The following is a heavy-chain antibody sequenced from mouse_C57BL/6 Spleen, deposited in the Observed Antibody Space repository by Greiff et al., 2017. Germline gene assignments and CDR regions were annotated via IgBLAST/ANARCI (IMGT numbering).Heavy chain of an antibody. V-gene: IGHV1-80*01. J-gene: IGHJ3*01. D-gene: IGHD1-1*01. Sequence: QVQLQQSGAELVKPGASVKISCKASGYAFSSYWMNWVKQRPGKGLEWIGQIYPGDGDTNYNGKFKGKATLTADKSSSTAYMQLSSLTSEDSAVYFCAREGLITTVVPFAYWGQGTLVTVSA. CDR3: AREGLITTVVPFAY. CDR2: IYPGDGDT. CDR1: GYAFSSYW.